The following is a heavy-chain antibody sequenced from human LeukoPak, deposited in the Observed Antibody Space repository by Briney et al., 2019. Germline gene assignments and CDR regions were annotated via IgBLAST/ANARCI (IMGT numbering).Heavy chain of an antibody. D-gene: IGHD3-22*01. CDR2: INSDGSST. Sequence: PGGSLRLSCAASGFTFSSYWMHWVRQAPGKGLVWVSRINSDGSSTSYADSVKGRFTISRDNAKNSLYLQMNSLRAEDTAVYYCARDVTMIVVAHAPMAFDIWGQGTMVTVSS. CDR3: ARDVTMIVVAHAPMAFDI. V-gene: IGHV3-74*01. J-gene: IGHJ3*02. CDR1: GFTFSSYW.